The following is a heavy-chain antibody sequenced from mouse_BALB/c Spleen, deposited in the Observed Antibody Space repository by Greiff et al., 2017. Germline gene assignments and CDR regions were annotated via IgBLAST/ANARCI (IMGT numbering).Heavy chain of an antibody. J-gene: IGHJ4*01. D-gene: IGHD2-3*01. CDR3: ARRWLLRPYYAMDY. Sequence: EVQLQESGPELVKPGASVKMSCKASGYTFTSYVMHWVKQKPGQGLEWIGYINPYNDGTKYNEKFKGKATLTSDKSSSTAYMELSSLTSEDSAVYYCARRWLLRPYYAMDYWGQGTSVTVSS. CDR1: GYTFTSYV. CDR2: INPYNDGT. V-gene: IGHV1-14*01.